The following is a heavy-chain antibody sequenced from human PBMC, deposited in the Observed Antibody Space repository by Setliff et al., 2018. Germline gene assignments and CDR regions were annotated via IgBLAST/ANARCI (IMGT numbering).Heavy chain of an antibody. CDR1: GGSISGGGYY. D-gene: IGHD4-17*01. J-gene: IGHJ4*02. CDR3: ARDGEYDYGDYVRFDY. V-gene: IGHV4-61*08. Sequence: PSETLSLTCAVSGGSISGGGYYWSWIRQHPRKGLEWIGYIYYSGSTNYNPSLKSRVTISVDTSKNQFSLKLSSVTAADTAVYYCARDGEYDYGDYVRFDYWGQGTLVTAPQ. CDR2: IYYSGST.